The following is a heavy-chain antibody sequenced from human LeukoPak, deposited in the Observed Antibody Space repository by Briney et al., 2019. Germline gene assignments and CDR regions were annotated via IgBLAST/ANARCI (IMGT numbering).Heavy chain of an antibody. CDR1: GFTVSSTY. CDR3: ARGSLGSSMASDCCPLDY. CDR2: YRGGAT. Sequence: GGSLRLSCSASGFTVSSTYMIWVRQTPGKGLEWVSIYRGGATYYAESVKGRFTNSRDNSKNTVFLEMNGLRVDDTAVYYCARGSLGSSMASDCCPLDYWGQGTPVTVSS. J-gene: IGHJ4*02. D-gene: IGHD2-2*01. V-gene: IGHV3-53*01.